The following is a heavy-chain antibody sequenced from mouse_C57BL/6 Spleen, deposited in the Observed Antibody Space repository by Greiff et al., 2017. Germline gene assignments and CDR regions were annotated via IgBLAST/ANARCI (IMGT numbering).Heavy chain of an antibody. D-gene: IGHD1-1*01. J-gene: IGHJ2*01. CDR3: AREDTTDGYLDY. Sequence: EVQLQQSGPELVKPGASVKIPCKASGYTFTDYNMDWVKQSHGKSLEWIGDINPNNGGTIYNQKFKGKATLTVDKSSSTAYMELRSLASEDTADYYCAREDTTDGYLDYWGQGTTLTVSS. CDR2: INPNNGGT. V-gene: IGHV1-18*01. CDR1: GYTFTDYN.